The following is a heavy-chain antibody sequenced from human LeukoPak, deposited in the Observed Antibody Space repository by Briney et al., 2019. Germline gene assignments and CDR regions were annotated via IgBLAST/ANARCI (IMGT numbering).Heavy chain of an antibody. CDR1: GFTFSSYG. Sequence: PGGALRLSCAASGFTFSSYGMHGVRQAAGKGLEWVAVIWYDGSKQYYADSAKGRFTIFRDNSKNTVFLQMSSLRADDTAIYYCARGATPYDYGGNSVYWGQGTLVTVSS. V-gene: IGHV3-33*02. CDR3: ARGATPYDYGGNSVY. CDR2: IWYDGSKQ. D-gene: IGHD4-17*01. J-gene: IGHJ4*02.